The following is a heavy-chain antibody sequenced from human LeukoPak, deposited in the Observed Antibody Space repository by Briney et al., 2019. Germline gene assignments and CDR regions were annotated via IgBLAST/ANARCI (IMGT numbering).Heavy chain of an antibody. CDR2: INPSGGST. J-gene: IGHJ4*02. CDR3: ARDRRVTTVDNKGGVFDY. V-gene: IGHV1-46*01. CDR1: GYTFTSYY. D-gene: IGHD3-10*01. Sequence: ASVKVSCKASGYTFTSYYMHWVRQAPGQGLEWRGIINPSGGSTSYAQKFQGRVTMTRDKSTSTVYMKLSSLRSEDTAVYYCARDRRVTTVDNKGGVFDYWGQGTLVTVSS.